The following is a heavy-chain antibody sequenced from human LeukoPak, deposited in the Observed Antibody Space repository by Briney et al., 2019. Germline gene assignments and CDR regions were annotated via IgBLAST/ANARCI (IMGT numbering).Heavy chain of an antibody. CDR2: IYYSGST. CDR1: GGSISSYY. J-gene: IGHJ4*02. Sequence: SETLSLTCTVSGGSISSYYWSWIRQPPGKGLEWIGFIYYSGSTNYNPSLKSRVTISVDTSKNQFSLKLSSVTAADTAVYYCARSRDYYDSSGYYYFDYWGQGTLVTVSS. D-gene: IGHD3-22*01. V-gene: IGHV4-59*01. CDR3: ARSRDYYDSSGYYYFDY.